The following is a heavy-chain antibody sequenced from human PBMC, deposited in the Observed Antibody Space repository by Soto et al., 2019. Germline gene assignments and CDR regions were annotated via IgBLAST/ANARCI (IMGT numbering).Heavy chain of an antibody. D-gene: IGHD1-26*01. J-gene: IGHJ3*02. CDR1: GGTFSSYA. V-gene: IGHV1-69*01. CDR3: ARARDFGSYYGGDAFDI. Sequence: QVQLVQSGAEVKKPGSSVKVSCKASGGTFSSYAISWVRQAPGQGLEWMGGIIPIFGTANYAQKFQGRVTITADEATSTAYRELSSLRSEDTAVYYCARARDFGSYYGGDAFDIWGQGTMVTVSS. CDR2: IIPIFGTA.